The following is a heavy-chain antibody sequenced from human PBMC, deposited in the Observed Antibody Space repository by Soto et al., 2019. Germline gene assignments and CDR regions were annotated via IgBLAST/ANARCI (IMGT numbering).Heavy chain of an antibody. CDR1: GDSVSNSGYY. Sequence: SETLSLTCTVPGDSVSNSGYYWGWIRQSPGKRLEWIGSVSFSGSKYYNPSLRSRVTFSVDTSKTLISLKLRSVTAADTAVYYCARGSTWPGGFDPWGQGTLVTVSS. V-gene: IGHV4-39*01. CDR3: ARGSTWPGGFDP. D-gene: IGHD6-13*01. CDR2: VSFSGSK. J-gene: IGHJ5*02.